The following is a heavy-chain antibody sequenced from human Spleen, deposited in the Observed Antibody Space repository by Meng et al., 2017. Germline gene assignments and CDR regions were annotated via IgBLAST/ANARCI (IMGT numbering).Heavy chain of an antibody. CDR3: ARGSESWYTGGGAGPERNDY. D-gene: IGHD2-2*02. CDR2: ISYDGSNK. CDR1: GFTFSSYA. V-gene: IGHV3-30*09. J-gene: IGHJ4*02. Sequence: GESLKISCVASGFTFSSYAMHWVRQAPGKGLEWLAVISYDGSNKYYADSVKGQFAISRDNSKNTLYLQINSLRTEDTAVYYCARGSESWYTGGGAGPERNDYWGQGTLVTVSS.